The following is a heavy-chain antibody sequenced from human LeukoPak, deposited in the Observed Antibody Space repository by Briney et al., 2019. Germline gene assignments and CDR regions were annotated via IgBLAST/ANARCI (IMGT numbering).Heavy chain of an antibody. Sequence: RASVKVSCKASGYTFTSYGISWVRQAPGQGLEWMGWITAFNGNANYAQKFQGRVTMTTDTSTTTAYMELRSLRSDDTAVYYCARADGYAYYYMDVWGKGTTVTVSS. CDR3: ARADGYAYYYMDV. V-gene: IGHV1-18*01. CDR2: ITAFNGNA. D-gene: IGHD3-16*01. CDR1: GYTFTSYG. J-gene: IGHJ6*03.